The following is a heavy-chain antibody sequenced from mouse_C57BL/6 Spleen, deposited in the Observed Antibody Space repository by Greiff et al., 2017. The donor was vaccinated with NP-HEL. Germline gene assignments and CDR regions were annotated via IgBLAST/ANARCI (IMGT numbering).Heavy chain of an antibody. J-gene: IGHJ4*01. CDR2: ISSGGDYT. CDR3: TRDNHYYGSTYYAMDY. D-gene: IGHD1-1*01. V-gene: IGHV5-9-1*02. CDR1: GFTFSSYA. Sequence: EVMLVESGEGLVKPGGSLKLSCAASGFTFSSYAMSWVRPTPEKGLEWVAYISSGGDYTYYADTVKGRFTISRDNARNTLYLQMSRLKSEDTAMYYCTRDNHYYGSTYYAMDYWGQGTSVTVSS.